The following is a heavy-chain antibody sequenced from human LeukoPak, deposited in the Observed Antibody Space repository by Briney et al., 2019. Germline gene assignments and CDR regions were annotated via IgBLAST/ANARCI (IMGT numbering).Heavy chain of an antibody. D-gene: IGHD4-23*01. CDR3: AKGYGGSHFDY. CDR2: IRYDESKN. CDR1: GFTFRSYG. Sequence: PGGSLRLSCAASGFTFRSYGMHWVRQAPGKGLEWVAFIRYDESKNYYADSVRRRFTISRDNSNNTLYLQMNSLRVEDTGIYYCAKGYGGSHFDYWGQGALVAVSS. V-gene: IGHV3-30*02. J-gene: IGHJ4*02.